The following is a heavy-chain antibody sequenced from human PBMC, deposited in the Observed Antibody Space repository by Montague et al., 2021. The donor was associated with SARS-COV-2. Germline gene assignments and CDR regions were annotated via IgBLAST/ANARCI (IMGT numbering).Heavy chain of an antibody. Sequence: ETLSLTCAVYGGSFSGYYWTWIRQSPGKGLERIAEINHSGTTNYNFNPSLRSRVTISVDTSKSQFSLKLTSVTAADTGVYYCARWDPQTLTLIGLRGKSASDYWGQGTLVTVSS. J-gene: IGHJ4*02. CDR3: ARWDPQTLTLIGLRGKSASDY. D-gene: IGHD4-23*01. V-gene: IGHV4-34*01. CDR2: INHSGTT. CDR1: GGSFSGYY.